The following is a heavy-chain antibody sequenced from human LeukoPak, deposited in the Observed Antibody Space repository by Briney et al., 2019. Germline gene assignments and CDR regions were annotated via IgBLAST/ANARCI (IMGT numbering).Heavy chain of an antibody. CDR2: ISAYNGDT. CDR3: ARGGGYCSGGSCYEFDY. V-gene: IGHV1-18*01. J-gene: IGHJ4*02. D-gene: IGHD2-15*01. CDR1: GYTFSSFG. Sequence: ASVKVSCKASGYTFSSFGISWVRQAPGQGLEWMGWISAYNGDTNYAQKLQGRVTMATDTSTSTAYMELRSLRSDDTAVYYCARGGGYCSGGSCYEFDYWGQGTLVTVSS.